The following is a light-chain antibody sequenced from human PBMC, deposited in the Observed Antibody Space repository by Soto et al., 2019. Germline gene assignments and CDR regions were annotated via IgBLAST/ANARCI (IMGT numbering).Light chain of an antibody. CDR1: SSDVGGYNY. J-gene: IGLJ1*01. CDR2: EVS. CDR3: SSYTSSSTHYV. V-gene: IGLV2-14*01. Sequence: QSVLTQPASVSGSPGQSITISCTGTSSDVGGYNYVSWYQQHPDKAPKLMIYEVSNRPSGVSNRFSGSKSGNTASLTISGLQAEDEADYYCSSYTSSSTHYVFGTGTKV.